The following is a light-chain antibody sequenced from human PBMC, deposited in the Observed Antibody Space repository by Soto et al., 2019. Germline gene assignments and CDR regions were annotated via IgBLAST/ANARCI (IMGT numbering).Light chain of an antibody. V-gene: IGKV1-9*01. Sequence: DIQLTQSPSFLSASVGDRVTITCRASQGISSYLAWYQQKPGKAPKLLIYAASTLQSGVPSRFSGSGSGTEFTGTISSLQPEDFATYYWQQLNNYRVTFGPGTKVDIK. CDR1: QGISSY. J-gene: IGKJ3*01. CDR3: QQLNNYRVT. CDR2: AAS.